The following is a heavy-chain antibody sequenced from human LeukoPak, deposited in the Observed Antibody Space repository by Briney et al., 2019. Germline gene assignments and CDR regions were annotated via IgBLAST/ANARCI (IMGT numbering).Heavy chain of an antibody. CDR3: ARSYGSGSFLDY. J-gene: IGHJ4*02. D-gene: IGHD3-10*01. V-gene: IGHV1-69*05. CDR1: GGTFSSYA. CDR2: IVPIFGTT. Sequence: GASVKVSCKASGGTFSSYAITWVRQAPGQGLEWMGRIVPIFGTTHYAQNLQGRATITTDESTGTAYMELSGLRSEDTAVYLCARSYGSGSFLDYWGQGTLVTVSS.